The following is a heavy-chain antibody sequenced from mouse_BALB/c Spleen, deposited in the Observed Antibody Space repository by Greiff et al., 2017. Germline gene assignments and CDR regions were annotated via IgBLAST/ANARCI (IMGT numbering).Heavy chain of an antibody. CDR2: IWSGGST. D-gene: IGHD1-1*01. Sequence: VKLMEQSGPGLVQPSPSLSITCTVSGFSLTSYGVHWVRQSPGKGLEWLGVIWSGGSTDYNAAFISRLSISKDNSKSQVFFKMNSLQANDTAIYYCARGEYYGSSPWCAYWGQGTLVTVSA. CDR3: ARGEYYGSSPWCAY. J-gene: IGHJ3*01. CDR1: GFSLTSYG. V-gene: IGHV2-2*02.